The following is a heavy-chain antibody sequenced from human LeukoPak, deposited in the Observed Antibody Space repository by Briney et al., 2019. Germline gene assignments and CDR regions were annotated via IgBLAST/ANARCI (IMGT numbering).Heavy chain of an antibody. V-gene: IGHV4-59*01. Sequence: SETLSLTCTVSGVSISTYYCSWIRQPPGKRLECSGYIYSSGSTNYNPSLKSRVTISVDTSKNQFSLKLSSVTAADTAVYYCARTGEDWGYYYYYMDVWGKGATVTVSS. D-gene: IGHD7-27*01. CDR1: GVSISTYY. CDR3: ARTGEDWGYYYYYMDV. CDR2: IYSSGST. J-gene: IGHJ6*03.